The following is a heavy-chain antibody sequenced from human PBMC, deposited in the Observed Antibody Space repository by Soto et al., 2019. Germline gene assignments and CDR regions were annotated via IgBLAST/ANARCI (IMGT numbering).Heavy chain of an antibody. CDR3: ARAILEWSTDYYGMDV. Sequence: SETLSLTCTVSGGSISSGDYYWSRIRQPPGKGLEWIGYIYYSGSTYYNPSLKSRVTISVDTSKNQFSLKLSSVTAADTAVYYCARAILEWSTDYYGMDVWGQGTTVTVSS. D-gene: IGHD3-3*01. CDR1: GGSISSGDYY. CDR2: IYYSGST. J-gene: IGHJ6*02. V-gene: IGHV4-30-4*01.